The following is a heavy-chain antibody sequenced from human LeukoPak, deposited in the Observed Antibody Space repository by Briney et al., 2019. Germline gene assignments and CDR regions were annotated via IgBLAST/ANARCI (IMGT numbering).Heavy chain of an antibody. V-gene: IGHV4-59*01. CDR1: GGSISSYY. CDR2: IYCSGTT. Sequence: SETLSLTCTVSGGSISSYYWSWIRQPPGKGLEWIGYIYCSGTTNYNPSLKSRVTISVDTSKNQFSLKLSSVTAADTAVYYCARVMRDPYSSSWSWDYWGQGTLVTVSS. D-gene: IGHD6-13*01. J-gene: IGHJ4*02. CDR3: ARVMRDPYSSSWSWDY.